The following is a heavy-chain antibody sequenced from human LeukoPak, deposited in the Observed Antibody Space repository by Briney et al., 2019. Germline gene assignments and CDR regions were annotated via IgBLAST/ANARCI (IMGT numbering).Heavy chain of an antibody. CDR2: IKSKIDGGTA. Sequence: PGGSLRLSCAASGFTFSNAWMSWVRQAPGKGLEWVGRIKSKIDGGTADYGAPVKGRFTISRDDSKNTLHLQMNSLKTEDTAVYYCITVGGGDNNVDYWGQGTLVTVSS. CDR1: GFTFSNAW. V-gene: IGHV3-15*01. J-gene: IGHJ4*02. CDR3: ITVGGGDNNVDY. D-gene: IGHD5-24*01.